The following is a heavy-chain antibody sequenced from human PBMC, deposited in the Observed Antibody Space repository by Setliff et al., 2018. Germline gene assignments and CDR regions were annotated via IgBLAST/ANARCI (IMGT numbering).Heavy chain of an antibody. Sequence: LRLSCAASGLIFGNYAMNWVRQAPGKGLEWVASITSGSSNIWYADSVKGRFTISRDNAKNSLYMQMNSLRAEDTAVYYCARGGSPYYFDYWGQGTLVTVSS. CDR2: ITSGSSNI. J-gene: IGHJ4*02. CDR3: ARGGSPYYFDY. V-gene: IGHV3-21*01. CDR1: GLIFGNYA. D-gene: IGHD3-16*01.